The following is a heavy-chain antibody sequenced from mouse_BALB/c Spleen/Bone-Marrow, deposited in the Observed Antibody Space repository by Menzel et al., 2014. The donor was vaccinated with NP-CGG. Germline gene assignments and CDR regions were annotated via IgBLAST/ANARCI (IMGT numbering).Heavy chain of an antibody. Sequence: DVKLQESGGGLVQPGGSLKLSCAASGFDFSRYWMSWVRQAPGKGLEWIGEINPDSSTINYTPSLKDKFIISRDNAKNTLYLQTSKVRSEDTALYYCARLGYYGYFDYWGQGTTLTVSS. D-gene: IGHD2-3*01. V-gene: IGHV4-1*02. CDR2: INPDSSTI. CDR1: GFDFSRYW. J-gene: IGHJ2*01. CDR3: ARLGYYGYFDY.